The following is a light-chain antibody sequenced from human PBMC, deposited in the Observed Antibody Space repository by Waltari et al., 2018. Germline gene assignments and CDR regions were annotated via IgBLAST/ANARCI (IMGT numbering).Light chain of an antibody. CDR3: HSRDASGVAGS. Sequence: SSELTQDPAVSVAMGQTVRIPCQGDSLRRYYASWYQQRPGQAPILVIYDKNNRPSGVPDRFSGSSSHNTGSLTITGAQAEDEASYYCHSRDASGVAGSFGGGTKLTVL. J-gene: IGLJ2*01. V-gene: IGLV3-19*01. CDR1: SLRRYY. CDR2: DKN.